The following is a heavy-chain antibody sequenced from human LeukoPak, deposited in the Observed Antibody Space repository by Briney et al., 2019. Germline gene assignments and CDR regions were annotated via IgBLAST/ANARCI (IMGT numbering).Heavy chain of an antibody. V-gene: IGHV1-18*01. Sequence: ASVKVSCKASGYTFTSYGINWVRQAPGQGLEWMGWISTYNGNTNYAQKLQDRVTMTTDTSTSTAYMELRSLRSDDTAVYYCATLLKVDFRSGYNPNFHYWGQGTLVAVSS. CDR2: ISTYNGNT. D-gene: IGHD3-3*01. J-gene: IGHJ4*02. CDR3: ATLLKVDFRSGYNPNFHY. CDR1: GYTFTSYG.